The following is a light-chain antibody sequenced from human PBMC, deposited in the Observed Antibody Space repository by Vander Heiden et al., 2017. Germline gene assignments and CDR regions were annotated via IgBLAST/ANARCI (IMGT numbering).Light chain of an antibody. CDR2: AAS. V-gene: IGKV1-39*01. CDR3: QQSYSTPFT. CDR1: QSISSY. J-gene: IGKJ3*01. Sequence: DIQMTQSPSSLSASVGDRVTITCRASQSISSYLNWYQQKAGEAPKLLIYAASSLQSGVPSRFSGSGSGTDFTLTISSLQPEDFATYYCQQSYSTPFTFGPGTKLDIK.